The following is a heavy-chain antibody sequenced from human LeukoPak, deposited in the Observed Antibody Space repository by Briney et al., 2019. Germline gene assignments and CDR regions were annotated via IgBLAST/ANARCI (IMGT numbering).Heavy chain of an antibody. CDR1: GDSISGSNYF. CDR2: IHYSGST. V-gene: IGHV4-39*01. CDR3: ARPLAAHNALFDF. J-gene: IGHJ4*02. Sequence: PSETLSLTCTVSGDSISGSNYFWGWIRQPPGKGLEWIGSIHYSGSTYYNPSLKSRVTISVDTPKNQFSLKLSSVTAADTAMYYCARPLAAHNALFDFWGQGTLVTVSS. D-gene: IGHD2-15*01.